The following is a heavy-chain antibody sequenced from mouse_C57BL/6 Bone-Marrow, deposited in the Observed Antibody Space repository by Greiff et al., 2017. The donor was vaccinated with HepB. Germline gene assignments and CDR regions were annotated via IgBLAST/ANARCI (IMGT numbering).Heavy chain of an antibody. J-gene: IGHJ3*01. CDR3: ARDDGYYLFAY. CDR2: ISDGGSYT. Sequence: EVQGVESGGGLVKPGGSLKLSCAASGFTFSSYAMSWVRQTPEKRLEWVATISDGGSYTYYPDNVKGRFTISRDNAKNNLYLQMSHLKSEDTAMYYCARDDGYYLFAYWGQGTLVTVSA. D-gene: IGHD2-3*01. CDR1: GFTFSSYA. V-gene: IGHV5-4*01.